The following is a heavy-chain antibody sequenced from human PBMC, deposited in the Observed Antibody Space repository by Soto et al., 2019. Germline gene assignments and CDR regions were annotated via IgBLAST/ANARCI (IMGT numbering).Heavy chain of an antibody. CDR1: GGSISSYY. D-gene: IGHD3-10*01. Sequence: PSETLSLTCTVSGGSISSYYWSWIRQPPGKGLEWIGYIYYSGSTNYNPSLKSRVTISVDTSKNQFSLKLSSVTAADTAVYYCARALKVRGAIITTYYGMDVWGQGTTVT. CDR3: ARALKVRGAIITTYYGMDV. J-gene: IGHJ6*02. V-gene: IGHV4-59*01. CDR2: IYYSGST.